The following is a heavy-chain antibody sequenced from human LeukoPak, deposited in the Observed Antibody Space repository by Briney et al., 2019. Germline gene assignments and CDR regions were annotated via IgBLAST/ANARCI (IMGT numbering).Heavy chain of an antibody. CDR2: FSGYNGNT. V-gene: IGHV1-18*01. Sequence: ASVKLSCKASGYTFTTYNINWVRHAPGQGLEWMGWFSGYNGNTNYAQKFQGRVTITADKSTSTAYMELSSLRSEDTAVYYCASVNYYDSSGYWVRFDYWGQGTLVTVSS. CDR1: GYTFTTYN. J-gene: IGHJ4*02. CDR3: ASVNYYDSSGYWVRFDY. D-gene: IGHD3-22*01.